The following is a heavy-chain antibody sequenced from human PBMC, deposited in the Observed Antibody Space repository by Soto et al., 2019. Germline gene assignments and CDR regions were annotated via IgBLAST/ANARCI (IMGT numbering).Heavy chain of an antibody. CDR1: GFTVRSHD. CDR2: IYSGGSI. CDR3: VRDRVFYGMDV. V-gene: IGHV3-53*01. Sequence: EVQLVESGGGVIQPGGSLRLSCGASGFTVRSHDMSWVRQAPGKGLEWVSHIYSGGSIYYADSVRGRFTISRDNSNHTVYLQMNGLRGEDTAVYYCVRDRVFYGMDVWGQGTTVTVSS. J-gene: IGHJ6*02.